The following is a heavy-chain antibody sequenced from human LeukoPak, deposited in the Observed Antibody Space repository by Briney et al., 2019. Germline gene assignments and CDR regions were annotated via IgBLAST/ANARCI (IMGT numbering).Heavy chain of an antibody. D-gene: IGHD2-2*01. CDR3: ARDPDCSSTSCYSFDP. V-gene: IGHV1-69*04. Sequence: ASVKVSRKVSGYTFTDYYMHRVQQAPGQGLEWMGRIIPILGIANYAQKFQGRVTITADKSTSTAYMELSSLRSEDTAVYYCARDPDCSSTSCYSFDPWGQGTLVTVSS. CDR1: GYTFTDYY. CDR2: IIPILGIA. J-gene: IGHJ5*02.